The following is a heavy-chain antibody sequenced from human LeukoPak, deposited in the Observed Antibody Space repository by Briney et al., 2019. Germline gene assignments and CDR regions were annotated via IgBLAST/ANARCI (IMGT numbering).Heavy chain of an antibody. Sequence: ASVKVSCKASRYTFTGYYMHWVRQAPGQGLEWMGWINPNSGGTNYAQKFQGRVTMTRDTSISTAYMELSRLRSDDTAVYYCARVPFWSGYYTLGYWGQGTLVTVSS. J-gene: IGHJ4*02. CDR2: INPNSGGT. CDR3: ARVPFWSGYYTLGY. V-gene: IGHV1-2*02. CDR1: RYTFTGYY. D-gene: IGHD3-3*01.